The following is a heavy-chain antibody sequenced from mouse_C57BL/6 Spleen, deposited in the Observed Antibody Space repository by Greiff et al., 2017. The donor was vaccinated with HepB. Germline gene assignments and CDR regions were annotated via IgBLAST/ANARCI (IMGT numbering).Heavy chain of an antibody. J-gene: IGHJ3*01. D-gene: IGHD1-1*01. CDR1: GYTFTSYG. CDR3: ARERDYYGSSTWFAY. V-gene: IGHV1-81*01. CDR2: IYPRSGNT. Sequence: VQGVESGAELARPGASVKLSCKASGYTFTSYGISWVKQRTGQGLEWIGEIYPRSGNTYYNEKFKGKATLTADKSSSTAYMELRSLTSEDSAVYFCARERDYYGSSTWFAYWGQGTLVTVSA.